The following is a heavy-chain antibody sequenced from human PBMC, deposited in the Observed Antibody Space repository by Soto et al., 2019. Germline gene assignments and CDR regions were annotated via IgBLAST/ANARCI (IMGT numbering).Heavy chain of an antibody. CDR2: INHSGST. J-gene: IGHJ4*02. D-gene: IGHD6-13*01. V-gene: IGHV4-34*01. Sequence: PSETLSLTCAVYGGSFSGYYWSWIRQAPGKGLEWIGEINHSGSTNYNPSLKSRVTISVDTSKNQFSLRLSSVTAADKAVYYCARANPPTIAEAGSGVDYWGQGTLVTV. CDR3: ARANPPTIAEAGSGVDY. CDR1: GGSFSGYY.